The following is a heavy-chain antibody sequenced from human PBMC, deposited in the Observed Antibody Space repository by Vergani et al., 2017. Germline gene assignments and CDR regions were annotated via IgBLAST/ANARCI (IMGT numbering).Heavy chain of an antibody. CDR1: GYTFTSYA. D-gene: IGHD6-6*01. CDR3: ARDRESSSSTPPYYYYYYGMDV. J-gene: IGHJ6*02. CDR2: INTNTGNP. V-gene: IGHV7-4-1*01. Sequence: QVQLVQSGAEVKKPGASVKVSCKASGYTFTSYAMNWVRQAPGQGLEWMGWINTNTGNPTYAQGFTGRVVFSLDTSVSTAYLQICSLKDEDTAVYYCARDRESSSSTPPYYYYYYGMDVWGQGTTVTVSS.